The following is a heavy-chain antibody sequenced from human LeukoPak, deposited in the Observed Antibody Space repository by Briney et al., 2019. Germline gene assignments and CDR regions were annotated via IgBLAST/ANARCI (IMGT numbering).Heavy chain of an antibody. CDR1: GGSISSYY. CDR2: IYYSGST. D-gene: IGHD3-9*01. V-gene: IGHV4-59*01. J-gene: IGHJ4*02. CDR3: ASAMRPRYDILTGYYNQYFDY. Sequence: SETLSLTCTVAGGSISSYYWSWIRQPPGKGLEWIGYIYYSGSTTYNPSLKSRVTIAIDTSKTQFSLKLSSVTAADTAVYYCASAMRPRYDILTGYYNQYFDYWGQGTLVTVSS.